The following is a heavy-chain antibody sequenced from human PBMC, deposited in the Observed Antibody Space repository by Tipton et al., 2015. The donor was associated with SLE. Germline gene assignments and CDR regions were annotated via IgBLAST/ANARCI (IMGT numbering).Heavy chain of an antibody. V-gene: IGHV3-74*01. CDR2: IDSGGITT. CDR1: GFTFSSYA. Sequence: SLRLSCASSGFTFSSYAMNWVRQAPGKGLVWVSHIDSGGITTNYADSVKGRFSISRDNVKNTLYLQMNSLRVEDSGVYYCSAWFNLWGQGTLVTVSS. CDR3: SAWFNL. J-gene: IGHJ5*02.